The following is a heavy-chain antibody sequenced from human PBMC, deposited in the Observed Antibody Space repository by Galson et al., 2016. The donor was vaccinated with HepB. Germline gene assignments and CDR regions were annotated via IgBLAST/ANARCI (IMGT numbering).Heavy chain of an antibody. J-gene: IGHJ6*02. Sequence: QSGAEVKKPGESLKISCKGSGYTFASYWIGWVRQMPGKGLEWMGIVYPGDFDTRYSPSFQGQVTISVDKSISTAYLQWSSLTASDTAMYYCARSLTGSYDFWCAIYKYYAMDVWGQGTTVIVSS. CDR1: GYTFASYW. D-gene: IGHD3-3*01. CDR2: VYPGDFDT. V-gene: IGHV5-51*01. CDR3: ARSLTGSYDFWCAIYKYYAMDV.